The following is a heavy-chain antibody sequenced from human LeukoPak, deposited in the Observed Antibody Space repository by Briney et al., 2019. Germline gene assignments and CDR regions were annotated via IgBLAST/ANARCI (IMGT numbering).Heavy chain of an antibody. V-gene: IGHV4-59*01. CDR1: GGSISSYY. D-gene: IGHD3-22*01. J-gene: IGHJ4*02. CDR2: IYYSGST. Sequence: SGTLSLTCTVSGGSISSYYWSWIRQPPGKGLEWIGYIYYSGSTNYNPSLKSRVTISVDTSKNQVSLKLSSVTAADTAVYYCARAPDYYDSSRWDYWGQGTLVTVST. CDR3: ARAPDYYDSSRWDY.